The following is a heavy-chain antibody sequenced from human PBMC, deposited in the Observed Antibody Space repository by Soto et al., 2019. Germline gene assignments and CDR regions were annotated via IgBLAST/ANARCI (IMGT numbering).Heavy chain of an antibody. J-gene: IGHJ5*02. CDR1: GGTFSSYA. V-gene: IGHV1-69*01. D-gene: IGHD6-13*01. Sequence: SVRVFCTASGGTFSSYAISWVRQAPGQGLEWMGGIIPIFGTANYAQKFQGRVTITADESTSTAYMELSSLRSEDTAVYYCARAVWRSSSWFNWFDPWGQGTLVTVSS. CDR3: ARAVWRSSSWFNWFDP. CDR2: IIPIFGTA.